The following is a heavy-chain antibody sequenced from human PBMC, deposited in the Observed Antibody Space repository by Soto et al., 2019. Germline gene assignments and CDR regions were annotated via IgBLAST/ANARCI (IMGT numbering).Heavy chain of an antibody. J-gene: IGHJ4*02. CDR3: AKADCSGGGCFRNFDF. CDR2: ISGSGGST. CDR1: GFTFSGYA. D-gene: IGHD2-15*01. V-gene: IGHV3-23*01. Sequence: GGSLRLSCAASGFTFSGYAVSWVRQAPGKGLEWVSGISGSGGSTHYAASVKGRFTISRDNSKYTLYLQMSSLRAEDTGIYYCAKADCSGGGCFRNFDFWGQGTQVTVSS.